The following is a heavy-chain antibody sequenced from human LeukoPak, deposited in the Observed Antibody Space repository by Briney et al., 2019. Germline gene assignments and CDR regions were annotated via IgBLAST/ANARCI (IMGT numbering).Heavy chain of an antibody. CDR1: GFTFDDCA. CDR2: ISGDGGST. V-gene: IGHV3-43*02. D-gene: IGHD3-3*01. CDR3: AKDGLPYDFWSGYPIPEFDY. J-gene: IGHJ4*02. Sequence: GGSLRLSCAASGFTFDDCAMHWVRQAPGKGLEWVSLISGDGGSTYYADSVKGRFTISRDNSKNSLYLQMNSLRTEDTALYYCAKDGLPYDFWSGYPIPEFDYWGQGTLVTVSS.